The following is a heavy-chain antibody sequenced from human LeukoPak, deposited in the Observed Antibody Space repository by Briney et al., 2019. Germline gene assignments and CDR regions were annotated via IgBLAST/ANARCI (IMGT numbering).Heavy chain of an antibody. Sequence: SETLSLTCTVSGGSIGSYYWSWIRQPPGKGLEWIGYIYYSGSTNYNPSLKSRVTISVDTSKNQFSLKLSSVTAADTAVYYCARASDYTAMVYDYWAREPWSPSPQ. J-gene: IGHJ4*02. CDR2: IYYSGST. D-gene: IGHD5-18*01. CDR3: ARASDYTAMVYDY. CDR1: GGSIGSYY. V-gene: IGHV4-59*01.